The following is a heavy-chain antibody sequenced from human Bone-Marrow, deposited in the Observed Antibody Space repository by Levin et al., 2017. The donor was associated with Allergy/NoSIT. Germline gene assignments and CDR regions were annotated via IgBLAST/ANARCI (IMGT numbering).Heavy chain of an antibody. Sequence: GGSLRLSCRGSGFDFNTHDMNWVRQAPGQGLEWVSSISGNSHYVYYADSVKGRFSISRDNAKNSMFLHMNSLRVEDTAVYYCARSQGRSGWSYYYYGMDVCGRGTTLTVSS. CDR3: ARSQGRSGWSYYYYGMDV. CDR1: GFDFNTHD. J-gene: IGHJ6*02. V-gene: IGHV3-21*06. D-gene: IGHD6-19*01. CDR2: ISGNSHYV.